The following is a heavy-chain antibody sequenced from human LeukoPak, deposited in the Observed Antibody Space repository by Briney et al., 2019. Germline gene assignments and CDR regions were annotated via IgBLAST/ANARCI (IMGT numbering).Heavy chain of an antibody. CDR1: GYTFTNYD. J-gene: IGHJ4*02. CDR2: ISAYNGNT. CDR3: ARRISGSYAKRHFDY. Sequence: ASVKVSCKASGYTFTNYDINWVRQAPGQGLEWMGWISAYNGNTNYAQKLRGRVTMTTDTSTNTAYMELRSLRSDDTAVYYCARRISGSYAKRHFDYWGQGTLVTVSS. D-gene: IGHD1-26*01. V-gene: IGHV1-18*01.